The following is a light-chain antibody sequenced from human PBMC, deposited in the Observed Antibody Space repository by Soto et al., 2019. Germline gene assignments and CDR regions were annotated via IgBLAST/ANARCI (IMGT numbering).Light chain of an antibody. CDR1: QSVRSSF. CDR2: GAY. J-gene: IGKJ5*01. Sequence: EIVFTQSPGTPSLSPGEKATLSRRASQSVRSSFLAWYQQNPGQAPRLLMYGAYSRATGIQDRFSGSGSGTDFTLTISRLEPEDFAVYYCQQYGSSPLTFGQGTRLEIK. V-gene: IGKV3-20*01. CDR3: QQYGSSPLT.